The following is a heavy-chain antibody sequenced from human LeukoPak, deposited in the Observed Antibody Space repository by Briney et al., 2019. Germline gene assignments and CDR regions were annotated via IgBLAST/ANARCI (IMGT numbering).Heavy chain of an antibody. CDR2: VNPFTGDT. V-gene: IGHV1-2*02. J-gene: IGHJ4*02. CDR3: ATSPRPVTIGPFDY. D-gene: IGHD2-2*01. CDR1: GYALTGND. Sequence: GASVNVSFMASGYALTGNDFYWVRQAPGQGIEYMGSVNPFTGDTNYAQKFQGRVTITRDTSRNTAYMELSGLTSDDTAMYYCATSPRPVTIGPFDYWGQGTLVTVSS.